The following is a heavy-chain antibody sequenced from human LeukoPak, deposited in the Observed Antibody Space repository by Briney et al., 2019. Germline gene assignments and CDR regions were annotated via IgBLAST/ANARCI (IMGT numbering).Heavy chain of an antibody. CDR2: IGGSVGGA. J-gene: IGHJ4*02. Sequence: GGSLRLSCEASGFLFSTYAISWVRQAPGKGLEWVSAIGGSVGGAYYADSVKGRFTISRDNSKNTLYLQMNSLRAEDTAIYYCAKKGCTSISCYNNFWGQGTLVTVSS. CDR1: GFLFSTYA. D-gene: IGHD2-2*02. CDR3: AKKGCTSISCYNNF. V-gene: IGHV3-23*01.